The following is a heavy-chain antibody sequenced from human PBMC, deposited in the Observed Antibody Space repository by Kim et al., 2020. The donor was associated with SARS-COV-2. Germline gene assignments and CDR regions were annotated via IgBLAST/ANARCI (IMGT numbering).Heavy chain of an antibody. D-gene: IGHD2-2*01. J-gene: IGHJ4*02. V-gene: IGHV3-9*01. CDR1: GFTFGDYA. CDR2: ISWNSGSI. CDR3: AKVPAADAAYFDY. Sequence: GGSLRLSCAASGFTFGDYAMHWVRQAPGKGLEWVSGISWNSGSIGYADSVKGRFTISRDNAKNSLYPQMNSLRAEDTALYYCAKVPAADAAYFDYWGQGTLVTVSS.